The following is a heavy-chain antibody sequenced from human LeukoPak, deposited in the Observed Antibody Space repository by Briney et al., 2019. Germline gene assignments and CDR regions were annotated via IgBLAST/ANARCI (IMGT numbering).Heavy chain of an antibody. CDR2: IYENGGTT. D-gene: IGHD2-21*01. J-gene: IGHJ4*02. CDR1: GFTFRSHA. V-gene: IGHV3-23*01. CDR3: AKDFRIGYSAHFDY. Sequence: PGGSLRLSCVGSGFTFRSHAMSWVRQAPEKGLEFVSGIYENGGTTYYADSVKGRFSISRDNSKNTLYLQMDSLRGEDTAAYYCAKDFRIGYSAHFDYWGQGALVTVPS.